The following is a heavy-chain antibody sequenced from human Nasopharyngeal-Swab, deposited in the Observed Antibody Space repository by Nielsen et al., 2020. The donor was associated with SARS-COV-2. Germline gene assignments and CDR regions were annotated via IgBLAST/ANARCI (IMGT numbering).Heavy chain of an antibody. V-gene: IGHV3-48*01. CDR1: GFTFSSYS. J-gene: IGHJ4*02. CDR3: ARGIAARHAYDY. Sequence: GESLKISCAASGFTFSSYSMNWVRQAPGKGLEWASYISSSSSTIYYADSVKGRFTISRDNAKNSLYLQMNSLRAEDTAVYYCARGIAARHAYDYWGQGTLVTVSS. D-gene: IGHD6-6*01. CDR2: ISSSSSTI.